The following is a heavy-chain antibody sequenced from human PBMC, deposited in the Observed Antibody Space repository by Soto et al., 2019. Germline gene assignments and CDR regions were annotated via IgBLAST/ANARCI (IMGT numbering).Heavy chain of an antibody. J-gene: IGHJ6*02. CDR3: TLPGVIIKRDYYYYGMDV. CDR2: MNPNSGNT. D-gene: IGHD3-10*01. Sequence: QVQLVQSGAEVKKPGASVKVSCKASGYTFTSYDINWVRQATGQGLEWMGWMNPNSGNTGYAQKFQGRVTMTRNTSISTAYMELSSLRSEDTAVYYCTLPGVIIKRDYYYYGMDVWGQGTTVTVSS. CDR1: GYTFTSYD. V-gene: IGHV1-8*01.